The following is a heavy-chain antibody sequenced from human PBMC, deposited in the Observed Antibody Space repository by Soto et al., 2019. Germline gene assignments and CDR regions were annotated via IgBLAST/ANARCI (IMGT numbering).Heavy chain of an antibody. D-gene: IGHD2-21*02. CDR1: GYTFTGYY. V-gene: IGHV1-2*02. CDR3: AREGMLAYCGRDCYPDDAFDI. Sequence: ASVKVSCKASGYTFTGYYMHWVRQAPGQGLEWMGWINPNSGGTNYAQKFQGRVTMTRDTSISTAYMELSRLRSDDTAVYYCAREGMLAYCGRDCYPDDAFDIWGQGTMVTVSS. CDR2: INPNSGGT. J-gene: IGHJ3*02.